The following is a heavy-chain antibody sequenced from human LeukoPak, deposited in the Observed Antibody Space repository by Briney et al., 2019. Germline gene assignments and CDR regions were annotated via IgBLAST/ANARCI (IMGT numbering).Heavy chain of an antibody. J-gene: IGHJ4*02. CDR2: IIHGGDT. CDR1: GGSYTGHY. V-gene: IGHV4-34*01. D-gene: IGHD6-19*01. CDR3: ARGVGSGRLDFYS. Sequence: AETLTLTCAVYGGSYTGHYVTWIRQPPGQGLEWIGEIIHGGDTIYNPSLNSRVAISTDKSKNQFFLTLDSVTAADTAVYYCARGVGSGRLDFYSWGQ.